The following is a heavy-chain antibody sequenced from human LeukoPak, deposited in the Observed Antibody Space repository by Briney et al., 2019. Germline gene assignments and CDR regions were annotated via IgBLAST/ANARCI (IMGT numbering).Heavy chain of an antibody. CDR1: GYTFTGCY. CDR2: INPNSGGT. V-gene: IGHV1-2*02. J-gene: IGHJ3*02. CDR3: ARTGYYATSVHDAFDI. D-gene: IGHD3-22*01. Sequence: GASVKVSCKASGYTFTGCYIHWVRQAPGQGLEWMGWINPNSGGTNYAQKFQGRVTMTRDTSISTAYMELSRLRSDDTAVYYCARTGYYATSVHDAFDIWGQGTMVTVSS.